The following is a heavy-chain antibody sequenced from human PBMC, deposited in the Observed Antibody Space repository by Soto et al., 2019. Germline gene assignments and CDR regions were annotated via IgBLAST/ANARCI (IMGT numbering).Heavy chain of an antibody. V-gene: IGHV2-26*01. Sequence: QVTLKESGHVLVKPTETLTLTCAVSGFSLSNARMGVSWIRQPPVKALEWLAHIFSNDEKSYSTSLKSRLTISKDTSKSQVVLTMTNMDPVDTATYYCARKVPYYYYGMDVWGQGTTVTVSS. CDR3: ARKVPYYYYGMDV. J-gene: IGHJ6*02. CDR2: IFSNDEK. CDR1: GFSLSNARMG.